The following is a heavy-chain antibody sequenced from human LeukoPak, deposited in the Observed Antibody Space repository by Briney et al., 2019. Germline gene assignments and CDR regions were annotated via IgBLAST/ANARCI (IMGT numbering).Heavy chain of an antibody. V-gene: IGHV3-23*01. J-gene: IGHJ4*02. Sequence: GGSLSLSCAASGFTFSNYAMSWVRPAPGKGLEWVSGISGSAGNTYYADSVKGRFTISRDISKNTLFLQMNSLRAADTATYYCAKGLHYSDASGLFDYWGQGTLVTVSS. CDR1: GFTFSNYA. CDR3: AKGLHYSDASGLFDY. D-gene: IGHD3-22*01. CDR2: ISGSAGNT.